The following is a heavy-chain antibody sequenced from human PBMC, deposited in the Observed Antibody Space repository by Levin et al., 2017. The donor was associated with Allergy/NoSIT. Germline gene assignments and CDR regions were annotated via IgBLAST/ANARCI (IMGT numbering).Heavy chain of an antibody. J-gene: IGHJ6*02. CDR1: GFTFSNYA. CDR2: TSDSGGST. CDR3: AKDLSAVPAANYYYAMDG. Sequence: PGGSLRLSCAASGFTFSNYAMNWVRQAPGKGLEWVSGTSDSGGSTYYADSVKGRFTISRDNSKNTLYLQVNSLRAEDTALYYCAKDLSAVPAANYYYAMDGWAKGPRSPSP. D-gene: IGHD2-2*01. V-gene: IGHV3-23*01.